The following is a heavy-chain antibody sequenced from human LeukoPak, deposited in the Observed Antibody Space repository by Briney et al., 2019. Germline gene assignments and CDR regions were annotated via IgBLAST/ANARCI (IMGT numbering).Heavy chain of an antibody. Sequence: SETLSLTCSVSSGSISTNYWAWIRQPPGKALEWIGYIYTSGNTHYNPSLKSRVTISVDTSKSHLSLKMNSVIAADTAVYFCARVSGSGWYYFDTWGQGTLVSVSS. CDR3: ARVSGSGWYYFDT. CDR2: IYTSGNT. CDR1: SGSISTNY. J-gene: IGHJ4*02. V-gene: IGHV4-4*08. D-gene: IGHD6-19*01.